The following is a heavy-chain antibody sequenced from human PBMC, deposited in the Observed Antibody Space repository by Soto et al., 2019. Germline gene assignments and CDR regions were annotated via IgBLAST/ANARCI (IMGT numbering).Heavy chain of an antibody. Sequence: QVQLVQSGAEVKKPGASVKVSCKASGYTFTSYGISWARQAPGQGLEWMGWISAYNGNTNYAQKLQGRGTVTTDTSTSTAYMELRSLRSDDTAVYYCARASLRFGELLDLDYWGQGTLVTVSS. V-gene: IGHV1-18*01. J-gene: IGHJ4*02. CDR2: ISAYNGNT. CDR1: GYTFTSYG. CDR3: ARASLRFGELLDLDY. D-gene: IGHD3-10*01.